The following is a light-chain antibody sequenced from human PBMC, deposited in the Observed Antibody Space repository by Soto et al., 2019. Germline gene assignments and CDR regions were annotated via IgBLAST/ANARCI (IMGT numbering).Light chain of an antibody. CDR1: QSLSTY. J-gene: IGKJ4*01. V-gene: IGKV3-11*01. Sequence: EIVLTQSPATLSLSPGERATLSCRASQSLSTYLAWYQQKPGQAPRLLIYDASNRATGIPARFSGSGSGTDFTLTVSSLEPEDFAVYYCQHRDSWPLTFGGGTKVEIK. CDR3: QHRDSWPLT. CDR2: DAS.